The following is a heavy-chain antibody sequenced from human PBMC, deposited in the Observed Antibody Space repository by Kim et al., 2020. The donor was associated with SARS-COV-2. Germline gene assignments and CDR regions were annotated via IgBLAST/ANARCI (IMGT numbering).Heavy chain of an antibody. V-gene: IGHV4-4*02. CDR3: AANGYYTIDN. J-gene: IGHJ4*02. D-gene: IGHD3-22*01. CDR2: GGT. Sequence: GGTNYNPSLKSRVTISVHKSKNQFSLKLNSVTAAVTAIYYCAANGYYTIDNWGQGPLVIVSS.